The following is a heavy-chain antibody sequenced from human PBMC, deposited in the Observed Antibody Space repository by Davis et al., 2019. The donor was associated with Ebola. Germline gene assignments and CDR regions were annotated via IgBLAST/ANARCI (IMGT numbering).Heavy chain of an antibody. CDR1: GASVSSNSAG. J-gene: IGHJ4*02. CDR3: ARVEGYDILTGYGFDY. V-gene: IGHV6-1*01. D-gene: IGHD3-9*01. Sequence: SETLSLTCAISGASVSSNSAGWNWIRQSPSRGLEWLGRTYYRSKWYNDYAVSVKSRIAINPDTSKNQFSLKLSSVTAADTAVYYCARVEGYDILTGYGFDYWGQGTLVTVSS. CDR2: TYYRSKWYN.